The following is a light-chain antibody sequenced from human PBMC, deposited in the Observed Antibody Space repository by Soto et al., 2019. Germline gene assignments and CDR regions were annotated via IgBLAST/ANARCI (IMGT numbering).Light chain of an antibody. Sequence: QSVLTQPASVSGSPGQSITISCTGTSSDVGGYNYVSWYQQHPGKAPKLMIYEVSTRPSGVSNRFSGSKSGNTASLTIYGLHAEAESDYYCSSYTSSSTSVFGNGTKVT. V-gene: IGLV2-14*01. CDR2: EVS. CDR1: SSDVGGYNY. J-gene: IGLJ1*01. CDR3: SSYTSSSTSV.